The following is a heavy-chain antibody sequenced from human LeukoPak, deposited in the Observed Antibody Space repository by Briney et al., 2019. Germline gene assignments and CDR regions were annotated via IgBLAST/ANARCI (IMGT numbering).Heavy chain of an antibody. CDR2: LRSDTNSE. CDR1: GFSVSLYG. CDR3: ARGLRQAGLAPLEF. D-gene: IGHD3-10*01. J-gene: IGHJ4*02. V-gene: IGHV3-30*02. Sequence: GESLRLSCAASGFSVSLYGMHWVRQAPGKGLEWVAFLRSDTNSEHYAVSVKGRFAISRDTSKDTLNLQMRSLRVEDTALYSCARGLRQAGLAPLEFWGQGTQVIVSS.